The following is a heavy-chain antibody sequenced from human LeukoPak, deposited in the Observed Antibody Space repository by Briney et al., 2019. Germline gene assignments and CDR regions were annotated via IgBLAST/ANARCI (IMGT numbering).Heavy chain of an antibody. Sequence: PGGSLRLSCAASGFTFSSYALSWVRQAPGKGLEWVSAISGSGGSTYYADSVKGRFTISRDNSKNTLYLQMNSLRAEDTAVYYCAKVIGLLWFGDPSDYWGHGTLVTVSS. J-gene: IGHJ4*01. CDR1: GFTFSSYA. V-gene: IGHV3-23*01. D-gene: IGHD3-10*01. CDR3: AKVIGLLWFGDPSDY. CDR2: ISGSGGST.